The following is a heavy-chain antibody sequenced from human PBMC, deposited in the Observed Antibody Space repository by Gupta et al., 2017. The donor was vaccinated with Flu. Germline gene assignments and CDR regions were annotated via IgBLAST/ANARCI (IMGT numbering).Heavy chain of an antibody. D-gene: IGHD2-8*01. J-gene: IGHJ6*03. Sequence: IGSVYHTGTTYYNPSLKSRVTMSVDSSKNHVSLKLTSVTAADTAVYYCARSNAASAFYYYYYLDVWGKGTTVTVSS. CDR3: ARSNAASAFYYYYYLDV. CDR2: VYHTGTT. V-gene: IGHV4-38-2*01.